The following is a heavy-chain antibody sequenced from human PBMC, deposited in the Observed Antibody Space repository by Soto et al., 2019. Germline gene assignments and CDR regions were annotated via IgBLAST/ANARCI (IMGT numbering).Heavy chain of an antibody. CDR2: INHSGST. D-gene: IGHD3-10*01. CDR1: GGSIRAYY. J-gene: IGHJ4*02. V-gene: IGHV4-34*01. Sequence: PSETLSLTCTVSGGSIRAYYWSWIRRPPGKGLEWLGEINHSGSTNYNPSLKSRVTISIDTSKSQFSLKLSSVTAADTAVYYCARGWIDDSGSYYKHLGYWGQGTLVTV. CDR3: ARGWIDDSGSYYKHLGY.